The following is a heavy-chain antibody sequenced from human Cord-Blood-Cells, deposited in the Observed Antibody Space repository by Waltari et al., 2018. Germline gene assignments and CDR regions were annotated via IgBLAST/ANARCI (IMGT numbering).Heavy chain of an antibody. CDR2: ISYDGSNK. CDR3: ARLQTGDDAFDI. J-gene: IGHJ3*02. D-gene: IGHD7-27*01. CDR1: GFTFSSYG. Sequence: QVQLVEPGGGVVQPGRSLRLSCEASGFTFSSYGMHRVRQPQGKGLEWVAVISYDGSNKYYADSVKGRFTISRDNSKNTLYLQMNSLRAEDTAVYYCARLQTGDDAFDIWGQGTMVTVSS. V-gene: IGHV3-30*03.